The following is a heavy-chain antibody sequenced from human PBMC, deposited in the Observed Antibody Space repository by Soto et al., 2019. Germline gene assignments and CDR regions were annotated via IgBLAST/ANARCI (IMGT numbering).Heavy chain of an antibody. V-gene: IGHV1-18*01. CDR3: ARVSRIFNYYYYYGMDV. Sequence: ALVKVSCKASGYTFTSYGISWVRQAPGQGLEWMGWISAYNGNTNYAQKLQGRVTMTTDTSTSTAYMELRSLRSDDTAVYYCARVSRIFNYYYYYGMDVWGQGTTVTVSS. D-gene: IGHD2-21*01. J-gene: IGHJ6*02. CDR2: ISAYNGNT. CDR1: GYTFTSYG.